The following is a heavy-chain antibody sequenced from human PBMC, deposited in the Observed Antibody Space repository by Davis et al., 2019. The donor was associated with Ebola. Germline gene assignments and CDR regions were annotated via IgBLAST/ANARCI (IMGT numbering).Heavy chain of an antibody. D-gene: IGHD3-3*01. CDR1: GFIFNAYD. CDR2: ISSSGST. Sequence: GESLKISCEASGFIFNAYDVNWVRQAPGKGLEWISYISSSGSTNYADSVKGRFTISRDNSKNMLYLQMNSLRAEETAVYYCARSLNAGGVETYYFHYWGQGTLVTVSS. CDR3: ARSLNAGGVETYYFHY. J-gene: IGHJ4*02. V-gene: IGHV3-48*03.